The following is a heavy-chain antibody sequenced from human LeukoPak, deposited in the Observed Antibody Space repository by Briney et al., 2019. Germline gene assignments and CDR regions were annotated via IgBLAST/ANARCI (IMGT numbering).Heavy chain of an antibody. D-gene: IGHD3-9*01. J-gene: IGHJ4*02. V-gene: IGHV3-23*01. Sequence: PGASLRLSCAASGFTFSSYAMSWVRQAPGKGLEWVSAISGSGGSTYYADSVKGRFTISRDNSKNTLYLQMNSLRAEDTAVYYCAKVKGGGEYYDILTGYLACFYFAYWGQGTLVTVSS. CDR3: AKVKGGGEYYDILTGYLACFYFAY. CDR2: ISGSGGST. CDR1: GFTFSSYA.